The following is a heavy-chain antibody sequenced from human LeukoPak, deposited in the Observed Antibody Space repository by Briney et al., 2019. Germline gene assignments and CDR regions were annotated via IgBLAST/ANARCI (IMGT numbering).Heavy chain of an antibody. D-gene: IGHD7-27*01. CDR1: GFTFSNYW. V-gene: IGHV3-23*01. J-gene: IGHJ4*02. Sequence: GGSLRLSCEGSGFTFSNYWMGWVRQAPGKGLEWVSAISASGVNTYYADSVKGRFTISRDNSKNTLYLQMNSLRAEDTAVYYCAKEDPTLGYYFDYWGQGTLVTVSS. CDR2: ISASGVNT. CDR3: AKEDPTLGYYFDY.